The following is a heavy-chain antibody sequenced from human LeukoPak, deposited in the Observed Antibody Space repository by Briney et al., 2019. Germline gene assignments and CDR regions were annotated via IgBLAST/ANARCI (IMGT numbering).Heavy chain of an antibody. V-gene: IGHV3-23*01. D-gene: IGHD2-15*01. CDR3: AKPYCSGGSCYLGLYYFDY. CDR2: ISGSGGST. Sequence: PGGSLRLSCAASGFTFSSHAMSWVRQAPGKGLERVSAISGSGGSTYYADSVKGRFTISRDNSKNTLYLQMNSLRAEDTAVYYCAKPYCSGGSCYLGLYYFDYWGQGTLVTVSS. CDR1: GFTFSSHA. J-gene: IGHJ4*02.